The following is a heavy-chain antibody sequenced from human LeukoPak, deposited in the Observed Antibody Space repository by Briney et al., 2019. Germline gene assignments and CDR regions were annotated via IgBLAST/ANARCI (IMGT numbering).Heavy chain of an antibody. V-gene: IGHV4-34*01. CDR3: ARGPGTWYYY. J-gene: IGHJ4*02. Sequence: PSETLSLTCAVSGGSFSGYYWSWIRQPPGKGLEWIGEINHSGSTNYNPSLKSRVTISIDTSKNQFSLTLSSVTAADTALYYCARGPGTWYYYWGQGTLVTVSS. D-gene: IGHD6-13*01. CDR2: INHSGST. CDR1: GGSFSGYY.